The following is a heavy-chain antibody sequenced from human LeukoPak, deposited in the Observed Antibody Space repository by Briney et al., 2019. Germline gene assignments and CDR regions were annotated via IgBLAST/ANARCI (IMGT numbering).Heavy chain of an antibody. Sequence: GGSLRLSCAASGFIFSSFNMNWVRQAPGKGLEWVSSISTTSSYIYYSDSVKGRFTISRDNAKNSLDLQMNSLRADDTAVYYCAKDHSSGYYYMDVWGKGTTVTISS. CDR1: GFIFSSFN. D-gene: IGHD6-19*01. V-gene: IGHV3-21*01. J-gene: IGHJ6*03. CDR3: AKDHSSGYYYMDV. CDR2: ISTTSSYI.